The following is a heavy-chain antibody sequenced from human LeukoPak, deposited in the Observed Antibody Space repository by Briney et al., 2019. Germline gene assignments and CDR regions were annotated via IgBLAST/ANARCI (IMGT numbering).Heavy chain of an antibody. CDR1: GGSFSGYY. CDR3: ARVAGSGSYYKFGLWWFDP. J-gene: IGHJ5*02. D-gene: IGHD3-10*01. Sequence: SETLSLTCAVDGGSFSGYYWSWIRQPPGKWLEWIGEINHSGSTNYNPSLKSRVTISVDTSKNQFSLRLSSVTAADTAVYYCARVAGSGSYYKFGLWWFDPWGQGTLVTVSS. V-gene: IGHV4-34*01. CDR2: INHSGST.